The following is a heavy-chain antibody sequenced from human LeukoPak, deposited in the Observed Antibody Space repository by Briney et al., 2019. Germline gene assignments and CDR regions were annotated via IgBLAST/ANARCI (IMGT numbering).Heavy chain of an antibody. Sequence: GGSLRLSCAASGFTFSSYWMSWVRQAPGKGLEWVADIKQDGSEKYYVDSVKGRFTISRDNAKNSLYLQMNSLRAEDTAVYYCARVHCSSTSCYDFDYWGQGTLVTVSS. CDR2: IKQDGSEK. CDR1: GFTFSSYW. J-gene: IGHJ4*02. V-gene: IGHV3-7*01. D-gene: IGHD2-2*01. CDR3: ARVHCSSTSCYDFDY.